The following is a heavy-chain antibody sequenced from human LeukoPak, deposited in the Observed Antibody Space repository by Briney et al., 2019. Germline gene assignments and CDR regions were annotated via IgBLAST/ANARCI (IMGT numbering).Heavy chain of an antibody. J-gene: IGHJ5*02. Sequence: SETLSLTCTVSGGYFSGHYWSWIRQPPGKGLEWIGCIYYSGSTNYNPSLKSRVTISVDTSKNQFSLKLSSVTAADTAVYFCARELGYCSSTNCYLQKDNWFDPWGQGTLVTVSS. CDR3: ARELGYCSSTNCYLQKDNWFDP. CDR2: IYYSGST. D-gene: IGHD2-2*01. CDR1: GGYFSGHY. V-gene: IGHV4-59*11.